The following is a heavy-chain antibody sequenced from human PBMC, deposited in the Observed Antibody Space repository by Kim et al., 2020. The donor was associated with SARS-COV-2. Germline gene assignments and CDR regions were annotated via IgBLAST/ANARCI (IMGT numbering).Heavy chain of an antibody. V-gene: IGHV3-43*02. D-gene: IGHD6-19*01. CDR1: GFTFEDFA. J-gene: IGHJ4*02. Sequence: GGSLRLSCAAPGFTFEDFAMHWVRQVPGKSLEWVSLITGDGDSTSYADSVKGRFTVSRDNSKNFTYLQMNSLRNEDYALYYCAKMSRGSGWPHSFDSWGQGTLVTVSS. CDR2: ITGDGDST. CDR3: AKMSRGSGWPHSFDS.